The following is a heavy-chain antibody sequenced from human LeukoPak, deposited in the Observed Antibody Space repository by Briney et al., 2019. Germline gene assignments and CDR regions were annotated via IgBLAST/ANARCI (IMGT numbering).Heavy chain of an antibody. J-gene: IGHJ4*02. Sequence: GGSLRLSCAAAGFSFDDYAMHWVRQAPGKGLEWVSGISWNSGSVGYADSVKGRFTISGDNAKNSLYLQMNSLRAEDMALYYCAKDYSSGWYYFDNWGQGTLVTVSS. V-gene: IGHV3-9*03. CDR3: AKDYSSGWYYFDN. CDR1: GFSFDDYA. CDR2: ISWNSGSV. D-gene: IGHD6-19*01.